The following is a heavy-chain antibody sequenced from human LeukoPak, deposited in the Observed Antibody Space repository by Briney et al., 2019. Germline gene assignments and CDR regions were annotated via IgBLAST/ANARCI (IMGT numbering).Heavy chain of an antibody. Sequence: AISGSGGSTYYADSVKGRFTISRDNSKNTLYLQMNSLRAEDTAVYYCAKAPTNYDFWSGYYDYFDYWGQGTLVTVSS. CDR2: ISGSGGST. V-gene: IGHV3-23*01. CDR3: AKAPTNYDFWSGYYDYFDY. D-gene: IGHD3-3*01. J-gene: IGHJ4*02.